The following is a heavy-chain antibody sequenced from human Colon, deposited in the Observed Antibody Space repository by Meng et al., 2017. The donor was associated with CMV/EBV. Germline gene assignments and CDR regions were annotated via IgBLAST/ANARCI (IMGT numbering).Heavy chain of an antibody. J-gene: IGHJ4*02. Sequence: VQVVEVGGGLVQPGGSLRLSCAASGFSFSSSWMFWVRQAPARGLEWTANVKPDGSDKFYVDSVKGRFTISRDNAKNSLYLQMNSLRVEDTAVYYCTGGGYWGQGIVVTVSS. D-gene: IGHD3-16*01. CDR1: GFSFSSSW. CDR3: TGGGY. CDR2: VKPDGSDK. V-gene: IGHV3-7*02.